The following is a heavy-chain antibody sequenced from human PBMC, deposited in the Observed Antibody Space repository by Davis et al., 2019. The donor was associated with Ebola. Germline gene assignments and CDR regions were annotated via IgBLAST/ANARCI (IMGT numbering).Heavy chain of an antibody. J-gene: IGHJ4*02. CDR1: GFTFSSYA. V-gene: IGHV3-30*04. Sequence: GESLKISCAASGFTFSSYAMHLVRQAPGKGLAWVAVISYDGSNKYYADSVKGRFTISRDNSKNTLYLQMNSLRAEDTAVYYCARAQFPTTSDHWGQGTLVTVSS. CDR3: ARAQFPTTSDH. CDR2: ISYDGSNK. D-gene: IGHD1-1*01.